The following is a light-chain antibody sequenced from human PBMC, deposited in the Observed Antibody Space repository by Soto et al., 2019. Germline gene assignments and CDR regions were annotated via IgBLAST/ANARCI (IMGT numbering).Light chain of an antibody. CDR3: QQRNSWPRNT. CDR1: QSVPSY. CDR2: DIS. Sequence: EIVLTQSPVTLSLSPGERATLSCRASQSVPSYLAWYQHKPGQAPRLVIYDISNRATGFPARFSGSGSGTDFTLTISNLEPEYAAVYYCQQRNSWPRNTFGQGTKLEIK. V-gene: IGKV3-11*01. J-gene: IGKJ2*01.